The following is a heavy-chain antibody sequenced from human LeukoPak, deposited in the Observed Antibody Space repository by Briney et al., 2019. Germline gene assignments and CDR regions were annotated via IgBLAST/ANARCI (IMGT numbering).Heavy chain of an antibody. CDR3: AKGSGSSGWYAKEYYFDY. J-gene: IGHJ4*02. CDR2: ISYDGSNK. Sequence: GRSLRLSCAASGFTFSSYAMHWVRQAPGKGLEWVAVISYDGSNKYYADSVKGRFTISRDNSKNTLYLQMNSLRAEDTAVYYCAKGSGSSGWYAKEYYFDYWGQGTLVTVSS. CDR1: GFTFSSYA. V-gene: IGHV3-30-3*01. D-gene: IGHD6-19*01.